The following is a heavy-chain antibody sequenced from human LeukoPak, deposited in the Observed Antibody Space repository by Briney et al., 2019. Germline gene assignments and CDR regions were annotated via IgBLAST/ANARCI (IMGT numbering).Heavy chain of an antibody. V-gene: IGHV1-2*02. D-gene: IGHD1-26*01. CDR2: INPNSGGT. J-gene: IGHJ2*01. CDR3: ARDWEGLGEYWYFDL. Sequence: RASVKVSCKASGYTFTSYGISWVRQAPGQGLEWMGWINPNSGGTNYAQKFQGRVTMTRDTSISTAYMELSRLRSDDTAVYYCARDWEGLGEYWYFDLWGRGTLVTVSS. CDR1: GYTFTSYG.